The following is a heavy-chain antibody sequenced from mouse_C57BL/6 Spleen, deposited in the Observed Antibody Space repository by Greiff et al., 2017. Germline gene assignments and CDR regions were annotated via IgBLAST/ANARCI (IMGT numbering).Heavy chain of an antibody. CDR2: ISDGGSYT. D-gene: IGHD2-5*01. Sequence: EVHLVESGGGLVKPGGSLKLSRAASGFTFSSYALSWVRQTPEKRLEWVATISDGGSYTYYPDNVKGRFTISRDNAKNNLYLQMSHLKSEDTAMYYCAREEDYYSNYGYAMDYWGQGTSVTVSS. CDR1: GFTFSSYA. V-gene: IGHV5-4*01. J-gene: IGHJ4*01. CDR3: AREEDYYSNYGYAMDY.